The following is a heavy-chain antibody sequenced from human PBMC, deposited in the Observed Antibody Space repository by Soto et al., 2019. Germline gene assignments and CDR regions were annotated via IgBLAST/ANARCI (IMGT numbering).Heavy chain of an antibody. CDR3: ARVRRSSSHHIDY. CDR1: GGSISSGGYY. Sequence: LSLTCTVSGGSISSGGYYWSWIRQHPGKGLEWIGYIYYSGSTYYNPSLKSRVTISVDTSKNQFSLKLSSVTAADTAVYYCARVRRSSSHHIDYWGQGTLVTVSS. CDR2: IYYSGST. D-gene: IGHD6-13*01. J-gene: IGHJ4*02. V-gene: IGHV4-31*03.